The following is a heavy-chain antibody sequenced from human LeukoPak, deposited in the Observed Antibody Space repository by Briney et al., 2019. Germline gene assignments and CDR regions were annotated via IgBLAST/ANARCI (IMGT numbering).Heavy chain of an antibody. CDR1: GGSISGYH. CDR2: IFYTGNA. V-gene: IGHV4-59*08. D-gene: IGHD2-15*01. J-gene: IGHJ5*02. Sequence: PSETLSLTCSVSGGSISGYHWNWIRQSPGKGLQWIASIFYTGNADYNPSLRSRVAISLDTSKNKVSLILTSVTAADTAIYYCARRTYCSGGRCYGEYWFDPWGPGILVTVSS. CDR3: ARRTYCSGGRCYGEYWFDP.